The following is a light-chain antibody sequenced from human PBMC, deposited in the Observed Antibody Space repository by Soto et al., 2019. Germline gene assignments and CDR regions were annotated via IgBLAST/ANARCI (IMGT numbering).Light chain of an antibody. Sequence: QSVLTQSPSASGTPGQRVTISCSGSSSNIGSNAVNWYQQLPRTAPKLLTYNNNQRPPGVPDRFSGSKSGTSASLAISGLQSEDEADYYCAAWDDSLNGVVFGGGTQLTVL. V-gene: IGLV1-44*01. CDR1: SSNIGSNA. CDR2: NNN. CDR3: AAWDDSLNGVV. J-gene: IGLJ3*02.